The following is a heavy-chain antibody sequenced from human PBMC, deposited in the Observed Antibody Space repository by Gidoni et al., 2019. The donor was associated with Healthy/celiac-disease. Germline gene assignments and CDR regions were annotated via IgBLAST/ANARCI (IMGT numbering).Heavy chain of an antibody. CDR3: TTDLFPDNWNDVPLFDY. V-gene: IGHV3-15*01. J-gene: IGHJ4*02. D-gene: IGHD1-20*01. CDR1: GLPFSNAW. Sequence: EVQLVESGGGLVKPGGSLRLSCAASGLPFSNAWMSWVRQAPGKGLEWVGRIKSKTDGGTTDYAAPVKGRFTISRDDSKNTLYLQMNSLKTEDTAVYYCTTDLFPDNWNDVPLFDYWGQGTLVTVSS. CDR2: IKSKTDGGTT.